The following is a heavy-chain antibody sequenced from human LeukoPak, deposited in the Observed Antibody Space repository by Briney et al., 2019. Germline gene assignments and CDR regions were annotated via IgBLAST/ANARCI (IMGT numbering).Heavy chain of an antibody. CDR3: AGIGMVAPFDY. J-gene: IGHJ4*02. D-gene: IGHD2-8*01. V-gene: IGHV1-69*01. CDR2: IIPIFGTA. Sequence: SVKVSCKASGGTFSSYAISWVRQAPGQGLERMGGIIPIFGTANYAQKFQGRVTITADESTSTAYMELSSLRSEDTAVYYCAGIGMVAPFDYWGQGTLVTVSS. CDR1: GGTFSSYA.